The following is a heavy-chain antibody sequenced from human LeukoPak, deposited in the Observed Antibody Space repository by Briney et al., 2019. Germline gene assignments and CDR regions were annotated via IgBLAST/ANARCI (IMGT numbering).Heavy chain of an antibody. CDR3: AREIAEGAFDI. Sequence: SVKVSCKASGGTFSSYAISWERQAPGQGLEWMGRIIPILGIANYAQKFQGRVTITADKSTSTAYMELSSLRSEDTAVYYCAREIAEGAFDIWGQGTMVTVSS. CDR2: IIPILGIA. J-gene: IGHJ3*02. D-gene: IGHD6-13*01. V-gene: IGHV1-69*04. CDR1: GGTFSSYA.